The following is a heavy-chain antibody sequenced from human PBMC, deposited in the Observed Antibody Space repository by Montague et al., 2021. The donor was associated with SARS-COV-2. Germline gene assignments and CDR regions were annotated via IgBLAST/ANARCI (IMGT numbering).Heavy chain of an antibody. J-gene: IGHJ3*01. CDR3: AHLIRYYDIFTGDPFDV. D-gene: IGHD3-9*01. V-gene: IGHV2-5*02. Sequence: PALVKPTQTLTLTCTFSGFSLSTPNVCVAWFRQPPGKAREWLTGXYSXDENRYRPSLQRRLTITKDNSRNPIVLSLTNVDPLDTATYYCAHLIRYYDIFTGDPFDVWGQGTQVTVTS. CDR1: GFSLSTPNVC. CDR2: XYSXDEN.